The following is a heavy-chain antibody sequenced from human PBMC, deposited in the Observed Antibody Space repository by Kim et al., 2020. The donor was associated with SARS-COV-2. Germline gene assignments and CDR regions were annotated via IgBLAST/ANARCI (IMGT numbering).Heavy chain of an antibody. CDR3: ARGYSGYEQPGDY. CDR1: GGSINSGGYY. D-gene: IGHD5-12*01. J-gene: IGHJ4*02. V-gene: IGHV4-31*03. Sequence: SETLSLTCTVSGGSINSGGYYWSWIRQHPGKGLEWIGCIYYSGSTYYNPSLKSRVTISADTSKKQFSLHLNSVTAADTAVYYCARGYSGYEQPGDYWGQGTLVTVSS. CDR2: IYYSGST.